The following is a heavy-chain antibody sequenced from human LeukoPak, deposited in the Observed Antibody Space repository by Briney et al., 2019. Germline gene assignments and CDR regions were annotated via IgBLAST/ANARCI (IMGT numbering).Heavy chain of an antibody. V-gene: IGHV1-2*02. Sequence: ASVKVSCKASGYTFTDYYMHWVRQAPGQGLEWMGWINPNTGGINCAQKFQGSVTMTRDTSINTAYMELNMLRSDDTAVYYCARGVRYSSGWYYFDSWGQGNLVTVSS. J-gene: IGHJ4*02. CDR1: GYTFTDYY. CDR2: INPNTGGI. CDR3: ARGVRYSSGWYYFDS. D-gene: IGHD6-19*01.